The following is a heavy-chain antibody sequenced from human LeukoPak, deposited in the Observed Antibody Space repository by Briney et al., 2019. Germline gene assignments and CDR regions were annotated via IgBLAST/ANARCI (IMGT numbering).Heavy chain of an antibody. CDR1: GFTFSSYA. Sequence: GGSLRLSCAASGFTFSSYAMHWVRQAPGKGLEWVAVISYDGSNKYYADSVKGRFTISRDNSKNTLYLQMNSLRAEDTAVYYCARVDYSSSWPYYFDYWGQGTLVTVSS. V-gene: IGHV3-30*04. CDR3: ARVDYSSSWPYYFDY. J-gene: IGHJ4*02. CDR2: ISYDGSNK. D-gene: IGHD6-13*01.